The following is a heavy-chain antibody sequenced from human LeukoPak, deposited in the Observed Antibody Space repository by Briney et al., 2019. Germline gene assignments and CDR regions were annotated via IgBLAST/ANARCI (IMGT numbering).Heavy chain of an antibody. CDR1: GFTFSSRDW. V-gene: IGHV3-23*01. Sequence: GGSLRLSCVASGFTFSSRDWMTWVRQAPGKGLEWVASVSESGGSTYYADSVKGRFTISRDNAKNTLYLQMNSLRAEDTAVYYCARDHYGGNSDYWGQGTLVTVSS. CDR3: ARDHYGGNSDY. J-gene: IGHJ4*02. CDR2: VSESGGST. D-gene: IGHD4-23*01.